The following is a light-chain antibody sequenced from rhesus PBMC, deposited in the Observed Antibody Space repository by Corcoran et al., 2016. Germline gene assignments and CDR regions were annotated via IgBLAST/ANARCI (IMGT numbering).Light chain of an antibody. J-gene: IGKJ1*01. CDR3: QQSSNLWT. CDR2: GAS. V-gene: IGKV3-24*04. CDR1: QSVGSY. Sequence: ETVVTQSPATLSLSPGERATLSCRASQSVGSYLAWYHQNPGQAPRLLIYGASRRATGIPDRFSGSCSGTYFTLTSSSLEPEDVGVYYCQQSSNLWTFGQGTKVEIK.